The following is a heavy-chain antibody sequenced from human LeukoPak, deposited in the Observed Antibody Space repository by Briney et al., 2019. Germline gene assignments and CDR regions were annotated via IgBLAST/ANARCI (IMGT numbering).Heavy chain of an antibody. CDR1: LDSTTSNC. V-gene: IGHV4/OR15-8*01. D-gene: IGHD1-14*01. CDR3: TTVTFGGYNPGLH. CDR2: IHRSGSP. J-gene: IGHJ4*02. Sequence: KASETLSLTWTVALDSTTSNCARSVRQPPGKGLEWIGEIHRSGSPNYNPSLQSRVTISIDRSRNQIALELSSVTAADTAVYYCTTVTFGGYNPGLHWGQGTLVTVSS.